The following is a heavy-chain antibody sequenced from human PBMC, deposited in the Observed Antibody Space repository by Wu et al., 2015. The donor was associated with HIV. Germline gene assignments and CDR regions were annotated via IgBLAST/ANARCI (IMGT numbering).Heavy chain of an antibody. V-gene: IGHV1-2*02. CDR3: ARAIAVAGTGDWFDP. CDR2: MNPNSGGT. D-gene: IGHD6-19*01. CDR1: GYTFTSYD. Sequence: QVQLVQSGAEVKKPGASVKVSCKASGYTFTSYDINWVRQATGQGLEWMGWMNPNSGGTNYAQKFQGRVTMTRDTSISTAYMELSRLRSDDTAVYYCARAIAVAGTGDWFDPWGQGTLVTVSS. J-gene: IGHJ5*02.